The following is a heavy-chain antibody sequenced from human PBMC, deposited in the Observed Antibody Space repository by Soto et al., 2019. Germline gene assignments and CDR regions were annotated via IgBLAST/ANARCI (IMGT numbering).Heavy chain of an antibody. D-gene: IGHD2-15*01. CDR1: GGTFSSYA. CDR2: IIPIFATA. Sequence: QVQLVQSGAEVKKPGSSVKVSCKASGGTFSSYAISWVRQAPGQGLEWMGGIIPIFATANYAQKFQGRVTITADESTSTAYMELSSLRSEDTAVYYCARARCSGGSCYPYYFDYWGQGTLVTVSS. V-gene: IGHV1-69*01. J-gene: IGHJ4*02. CDR3: ARARCSGGSCYPYYFDY.